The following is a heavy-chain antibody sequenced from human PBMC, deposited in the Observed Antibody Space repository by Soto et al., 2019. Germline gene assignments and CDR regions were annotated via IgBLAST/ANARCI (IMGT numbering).Heavy chain of an antibody. CDR1: GGSFSGYY. D-gene: IGHD3-22*01. Sequence: SETLSLTGAVYGGSFSGYYWSWIRQPPGKGLESIGEINHSGSTNYNPSLKSRVTISVDTSKNQFSLKLSSVTAADTAVYYCARGRHLYYYDSTGRWFDPWGQGTLVTVSS. CDR2: INHSGST. CDR3: ARGRHLYYYDSTGRWFDP. J-gene: IGHJ5*02. V-gene: IGHV4-34*01.